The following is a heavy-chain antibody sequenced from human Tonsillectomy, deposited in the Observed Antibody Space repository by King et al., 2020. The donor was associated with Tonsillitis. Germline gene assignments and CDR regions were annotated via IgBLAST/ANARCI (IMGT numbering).Heavy chain of an antibody. CDR3: ARDNSGSYPLDY. J-gene: IGHJ4*02. CDR1: GFTFSSYW. CDR2: INSDGSST. Sequence: VQLVESGGGLVQPGGSLRLSCAASGFTFSSYWMHWVRQGPGKGLVWVSLINSDGSSTTYAESVKGRFTISRDNAKNTLYLQMNSLRAEDTAVYYCARDNSGSYPLDYWGQGTLVTVSS. D-gene: IGHD1-26*01. V-gene: IGHV3-74*01.